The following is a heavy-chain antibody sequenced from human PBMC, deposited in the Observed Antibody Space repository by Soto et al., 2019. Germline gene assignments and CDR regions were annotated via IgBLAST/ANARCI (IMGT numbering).Heavy chain of an antibody. V-gene: IGHV3-23*01. D-gene: IGHD3-3*01. J-gene: IGHJ4*02. CDR1: GFTFSDYA. CDR3: AKDTYDFWSGYSPYFDY. CDR2: ISATGGST. Sequence: VGSLRLSCAASGFTFSDYAMSWVRQAPGKGLEWVSAISATGGSTYYADSVKGRFTISRDHSENTLYLQMISLRAEDTAVYYCAKDTYDFWSGYSPYFDYWGQGSLVTVSS.